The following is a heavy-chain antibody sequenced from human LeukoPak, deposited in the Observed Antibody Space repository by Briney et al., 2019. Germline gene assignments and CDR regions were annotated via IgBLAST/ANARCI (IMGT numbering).Heavy chain of an antibody. D-gene: IGHD3-16*02. CDR1: GFTSSSYW. J-gene: IGHJ6*03. V-gene: IGHV3-7*01. CDR2: IKQDGSEK. Sequence: GGSLRLSCAASGFTSSSYWMSWVRQAPGKGLEWVANIKQDGSEKYYVDSVKGRFTISRDNAKNSLYLQMNSLRAEDTAVYYCARVDYVWGSYRFNYMDVWGKGTTVTVSS. CDR3: ARVDYVWGSYRFNYMDV.